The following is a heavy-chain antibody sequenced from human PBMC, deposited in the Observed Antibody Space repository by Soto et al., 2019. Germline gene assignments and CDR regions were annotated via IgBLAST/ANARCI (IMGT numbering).Heavy chain of an antibody. J-gene: IGHJ5*01. CDR3: VKNSGEFHS. V-gene: IGHV3-23*01. CDR1: GFTFSSTD. Sequence: EVHILESGGDLVQPGGSLRLSCAASGFTFSSTDMSWVRQGPGKGLEWVSTIDGSGTCTYYADSVKGRSTISRDNSKNTVHLPMTSLGAGDTSVYYCVKNSGEFHSWGQGTLVSVSS. CDR2: IDGSGTCT. D-gene: IGHD3-10*01.